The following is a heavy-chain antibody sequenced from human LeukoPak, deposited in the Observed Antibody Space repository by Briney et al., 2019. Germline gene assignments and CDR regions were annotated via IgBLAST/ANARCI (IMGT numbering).Heavy chain of an antibody. V-gene: IGHV5-51*01. CDR3: ARWGSPLYGSGSYPHNWFDP. CDR2: IYPGDSDT. D-gene: IGHD3-10*01. Sequence: PGESLKISCQGSGYSFTSYWIGWVRQVPGKGLEWMGIIYPGDSDTRYSPSFQGQVTISADKSISTAYLQWSSLKASDTAMYYCARWGSPLYGSGSYPHNWFDPWGQGTLVTVSS. J-gene: IGHJ5*02. CDR1: GYSFTSYW.